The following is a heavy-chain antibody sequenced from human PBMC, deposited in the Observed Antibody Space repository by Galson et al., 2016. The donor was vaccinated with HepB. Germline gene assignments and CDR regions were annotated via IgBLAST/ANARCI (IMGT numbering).Heavy chain of an antibody. V-gene: IGHV3-33*05. J-gene: IGHJ6*02. CDR2: IKYDGSNK. D-gene: IGHD2-15*01. Sequence: SLRLSCAASGFTFSDFGTHWVRQAPGKGLEWVALIKYDGSNKHYADSVKGRFTISRDNSKNTLYLQMNSLTAEDTAVYYCARFGGYLGMDVWGQGTPVTVSS. CDR1: GFTFSDFG. CDR3: ARFGGYLGMDV.